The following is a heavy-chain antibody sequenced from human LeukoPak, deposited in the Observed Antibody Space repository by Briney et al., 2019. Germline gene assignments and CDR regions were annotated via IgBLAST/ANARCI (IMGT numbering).Heavy chain of an antibody. D-gene: IGHD2-21*02. Sequence: ASVKVSCKASGYTFTGYYMHWVRQAPGQGLEWMGWINPNSGGTNYAQKFQGRVTMTRDTSISTAYMELSRLRSDDTAVYYCARVAVVTATFDYWGQGTLVTVSS. J-gene: IGHJ4*02. CDR3: ARVAVVTATFDY. CDR2: INPNSGGT. CDR1: GYTFTGYY. V-gene: IGHV1-2*02.